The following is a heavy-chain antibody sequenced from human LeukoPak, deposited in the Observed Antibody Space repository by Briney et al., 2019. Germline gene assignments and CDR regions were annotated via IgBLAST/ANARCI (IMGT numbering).Heavy chain of an antibody. J-gene: IGHJ5*02. Sequence: GGSLRLSCAASGFTFSTYAMHWVRQAPGKGLEWVAVISYDGSNKYYADSVKGRFTISRDNSKNSLYLQMNTLRAEDTAVYYCAKDVSWNWFDPWGQGTLVTVSS. CDR3: AKDVSWNWFDP. V-gene: IGHV3-30*18. CDR1: GFTFSTYA. CDR2: ISYDGSNK.